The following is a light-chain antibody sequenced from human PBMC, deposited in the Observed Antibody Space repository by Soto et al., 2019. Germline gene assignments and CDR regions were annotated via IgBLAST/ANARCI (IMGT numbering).Light chain of an antibody. J-gene: IGKJ4*01. CDR2: DAS. Sequence: DILMTQSPSTLSASVGDRATITCRASQSISSRLAWYQQKPGKAPKLLIYDASSMESGVPSRFSGSGAGTEFTLTISSLQPDDFAAYYCQQYNSYSPLTFGGGAKVDI. CDR1: QSISSR. V-gene: IGKV1-5*01. CDR3: QQYNSYSPLT.